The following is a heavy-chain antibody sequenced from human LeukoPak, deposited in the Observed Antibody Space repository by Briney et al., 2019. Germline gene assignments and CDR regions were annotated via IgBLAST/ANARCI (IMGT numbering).Heavy chain of an antibody. CDR1: GGSISSYY. Sequence: SETLSLTCTVSGGSISSYYWTWIRQPAGKGLEWIGRIYSSGSTNYNPSLNSRVTMSVDTSRNQFSLKLSSVTAADTAVYYCARQNAYNFFFSFWGQGTLVTVSS. CDR2: IYSSGST. D-gene: IGHD5-24*01. J-gene: IGHJ4*02. V-gene: IGHV4-4*07. CDR3: ARQNAYNFFFSF.